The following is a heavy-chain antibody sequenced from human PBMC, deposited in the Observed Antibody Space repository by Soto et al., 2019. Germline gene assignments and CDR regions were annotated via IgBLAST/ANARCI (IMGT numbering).Heavy chain of an antibody. J-gene: IGHJ6*02. V-gene: IGHV4-30-4*01. CDR3: AREGRGIRRGYGMDV. Sequence: SETLSLACTVSGGSISSGDYYWSWIRQPPGKGLEWIGYIYYSGSTYYNPSLKSRVTISVDTSKNQFSLKLSSVTAADTAVYYCAREGRGIRRGYGMDVWGQGTTVTVSS. CDR2: IYYSGST. D-gene: IGHD2-15*01. CDR1: GGSISSGDYY.